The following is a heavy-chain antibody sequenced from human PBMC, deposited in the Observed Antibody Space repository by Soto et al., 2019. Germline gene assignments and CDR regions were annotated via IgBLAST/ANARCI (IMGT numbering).Heavy chain of an antibody. CDR2: ITSSTSYI. CDR3: ARFGSGYHLDY. J-gene: IGHJ4*02. Sequence: EVQLVESGGGLVKPGGSLRLSCAASGFTFSSYSMIWVRQAPGKGLGWVSSITSSTSYIYYADSVKGRFTISRDNAKNSLYLQMNSLRAEDTAVYYCARFGSGYHLDYWGQGTLVTVSS. V-gene: IGHV3-21*01. D-gene: IGHD2-2*01. CDR1: GFTFSSYS.